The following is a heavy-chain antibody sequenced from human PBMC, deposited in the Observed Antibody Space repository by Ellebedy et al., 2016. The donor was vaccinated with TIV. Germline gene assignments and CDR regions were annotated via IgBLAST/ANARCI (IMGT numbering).Heavy chain of an antibody. CDR1: GFTFSTYP. CDR3: ARGGTVTSGTPVPEY. CDR2: ITEDGTEK. V-gene: IGHV3-7*03. D-gene: IGHD4-17*01. Sequence: GESLKISCAASGFTFSTYPMNWVRQAPGKGLEWVANITEDGTEKYYVDSVKGRFTISRDNAKNSLYLQMNSLRAEDTAVYYCARGGTVTSGTPVPEYWGQGTLVTVSS. J-gene: IGHJ4*02.